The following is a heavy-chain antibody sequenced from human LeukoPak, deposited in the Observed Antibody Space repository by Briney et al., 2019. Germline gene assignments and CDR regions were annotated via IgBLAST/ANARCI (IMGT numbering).Heavy chain of an antibody. Sequence: GGSLRLSCAASGFTFSSYWMHWVRQAPGKGLVWVSXXNTDGSSTNFADSVKGRFTISRDNAKNTLYLQMNSLRAEDTAVYYCARVGYCSSSSCYVVDYWGQGTLVTVSS. CDR2: XNTDGSST. D-gene: IGHD2-2*01. CDR1: GFTFSSYW. V-gene: IGHV3-74*01. CDR3: ARVGYCSSSSCYVVDY. J-gene: IGHJ4*02.